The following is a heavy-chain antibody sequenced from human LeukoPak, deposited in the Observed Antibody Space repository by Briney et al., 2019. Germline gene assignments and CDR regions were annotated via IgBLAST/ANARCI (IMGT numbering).Heavy chain of an antibody. CDR3: AKDPSDMGSGWYPLDY. Sequence: PGGPLRLSCAASGFTFSSYWMSWVRQAPGKGLEWVSAISGSGGSTYYADSVKGRFTISRDNSKNTLYLQMNSLRAEDTAVYYCAKDPSDMGSGWYPLDYWGQGTLVTVSS. CDR2: ISGSGGST. V-gene: IGHV3-23*01. J-gene: IGHJ4*02. D-gene: IGHD6-19*01. CDR1: GFTFSSYW.